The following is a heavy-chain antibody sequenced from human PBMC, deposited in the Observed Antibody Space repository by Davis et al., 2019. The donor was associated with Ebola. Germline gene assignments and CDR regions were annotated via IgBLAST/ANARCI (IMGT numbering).Heavy chain of an antibody. D-gene: IGHD5-18*01. CDR3: ARERISYGYYYYGMDV. V-gene: IGHV3-23*01. Sequence: GESLKISCAASGFTFSSYAMSWVRQAPGKGLEWVSAISGSGGGTYYADSVKGRFTISRDNSKTTLYLQMNSLRAEDTAVYYCARERISYGYYYYGMDVWGQGTTVTVSS. CDR2: ISGSGGGT. J-gene: IGHJ6*02. CDR1: GFTFSSYA.